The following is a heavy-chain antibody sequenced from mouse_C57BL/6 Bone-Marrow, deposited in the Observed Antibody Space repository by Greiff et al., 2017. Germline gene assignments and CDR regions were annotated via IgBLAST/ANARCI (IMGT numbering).Heavy chain of an antibody. CDR1: GYSITSGYY. D-gene: IGHD1-1*01. CDR3: ARAHYYGSERDYAMDY. Sequence: EVQLVESGPGLVKPSQSLSLTCSVTGYSITSGYYWNWIRQFPGNKLEWMGYISYDGSNNYNPSLKNRISITRDTSKNQFFLKLNSVTTEDTATYYCARAHYYGSERDYAMDYWGQGTSVTVSS. V-gene: IGHV3-6*01. J-gene: IGHJ4*01. CDR2: ISYDGSN.